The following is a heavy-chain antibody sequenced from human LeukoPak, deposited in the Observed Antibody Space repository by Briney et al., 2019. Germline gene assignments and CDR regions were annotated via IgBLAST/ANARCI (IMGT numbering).Heavy chain of an antibody. D-gene: IGHD3-10*02. CDR1: GFTFSSYA. J-gene: IGHJ6*04. Sequence: PGGSLRLSCAASGFTFSSYAMHWVRQAPGEGLEWVAVISYDGSNKYYADSVKGRFTISRDNSKNTLYLQMNSLRAEDTAVYYCAELGITMIGGVWGKGTTVTISS. CDR3: AELGITMIGGV. V-gene: IGHV3-30*04. CDR2: ISYDGSNK.